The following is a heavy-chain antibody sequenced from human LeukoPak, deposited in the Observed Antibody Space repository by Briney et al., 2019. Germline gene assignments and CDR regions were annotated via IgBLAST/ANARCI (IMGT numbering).Heavy chain of an antibody. J-gene: IGHJ4*02. V-gene: IGHV3-7*01. CDR1: GFTFSSYW. CDR3: ARDGMNIYGDYVFDY. D-gene: IGHD4-17*01. CDR2: IKQDGSEK. Sequence: PGGSLRLSCAASGFTFSSYWMSWVRQAPGKGLEWVANIKQDGSEKYYVDSVKGRFTISRDNAKNSLYLQMNSLRAEDTAVYYCARDGMNIYGDYVFDYWGQGTLVTVSS.